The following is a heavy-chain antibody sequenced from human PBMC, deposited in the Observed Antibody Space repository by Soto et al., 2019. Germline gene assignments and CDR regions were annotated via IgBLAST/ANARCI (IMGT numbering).Heavy chain of an antibody. CDR3: ARDGGYDFWSGYSLGEDY. CDR1: GFTFSSYW. D-gene: IGHD3-3*01. CDR2: IKQDGSEK. V-gene: IGHV3-7*01. J-gene: IGHJ4*02. Sequence: GGSLRLSCAASGFTFSSYWMSWVRQAPGKGLEWVANIKQDGSEKYYVDSVKGRFTISRDNAKNSLYLQMNSLRAEDTAVYYCARDGGYDFWSGYSLGEDYWGQGTLVTVSS.